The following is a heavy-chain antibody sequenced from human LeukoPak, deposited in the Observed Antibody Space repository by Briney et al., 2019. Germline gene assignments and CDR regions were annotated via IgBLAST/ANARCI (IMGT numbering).Heavy chain of an antibody. Sequence: SETLSLTCTVSGGSISSYYWSWIRQPPGKGLEWIGYIYYSGSTNYNPSLKSRVTISADTSKNQFSLKLSSVTAADTAVYYCARGGITMIVEDWGQGTLVTVSS. CDR2: IYYSGST. V-gene: IGHV4-59*01. CDR1: GGSISSYY. J-gene: IGHJ4*02. CDR3: ARGGITMIVED. D-gene: IGHD3-22*01.